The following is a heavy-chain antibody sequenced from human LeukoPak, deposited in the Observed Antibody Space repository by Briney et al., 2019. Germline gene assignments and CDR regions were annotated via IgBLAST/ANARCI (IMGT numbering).Heavy chain of an antibody. CDR2: IWYDGSNK. D-gene: IGHD6-19*01. CDR3: AKPGGAYSSGWYPLDY. Sequence: GGSLRLSCAASGFTFSSYGMHWVRQAPGKGLEWVAVIWYDGSNKYYADSVKGRFTISRDNSKNTLYLQMNSPRAEDTAVYYCAKPGGAYSSGWYPLDYWGQGTLVTVSS. V-gene: IGHV3-33*06. J-gene: IGHJ4*02. CDR1: GFTFSSYG.